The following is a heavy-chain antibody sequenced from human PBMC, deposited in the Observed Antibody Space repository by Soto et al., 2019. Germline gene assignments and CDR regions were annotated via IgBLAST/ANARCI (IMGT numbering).Heavy chain of an antibody. CDR2: ISDDGINK. J-gene: IGHJ3*02. CDR3: AKDRSSGWPAPDVFAI. D-gene: IGHD6-19*01. V-gene: IGHV3-30*18. Sequence: GGSLRLSCAASGFTFSRYAMHWVRQAPGKGLEWVAVISDDGINKYYEDSVKGRFTISRDNSKNTLYLQMNSLRAEDTAVYYCAKDRSSGWPAPDVFAIWGQGTMVTVSS. CDR1: GFTFSRYA.